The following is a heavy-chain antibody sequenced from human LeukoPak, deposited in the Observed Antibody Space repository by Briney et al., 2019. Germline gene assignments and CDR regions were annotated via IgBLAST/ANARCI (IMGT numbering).Heavy chain of an antibody. D-gene: IGHD1-26*01. Sequence: GASVKVSCKASVGTFSSYAISWVRQAPGQGLEWMGGIIPIFGTANYAQKFQGRVTITADESTSTAYMELSSLRSEDTAVYYCARGYSGSSWTEDYWGQGTLVTVSS. V-gene: IGHV1-69*13. CDR1: VGTFSSYA. CDR2: IIPIFGTA. J-gene: IGHJ4*02. CDR3: ARGYSGSSWTEDY.